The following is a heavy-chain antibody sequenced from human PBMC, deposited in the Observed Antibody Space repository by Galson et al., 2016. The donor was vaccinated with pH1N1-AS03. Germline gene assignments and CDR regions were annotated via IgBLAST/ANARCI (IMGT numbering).Heavy chain of an antibody. CDR2: MYPANFDT. V-gene: IGHV5-51*01. CDR1: AYTFANYW. D-gene: IGHD3-22*01. Sequence: QSGAEVKKPGESLKISCKASAYTFANYWIVWVRQMPGKGLEWMGIMYPANFDTSYSPSFPGHVTISAEPSIRPADLQGCSLKASDTAMYYCARLGGGAESTMIVVVPESSEDYWGQGTLVTVSS. CDR3: ARLGGGAESTMIVVVPESSEDY. J-gene: IGHJ4*02.